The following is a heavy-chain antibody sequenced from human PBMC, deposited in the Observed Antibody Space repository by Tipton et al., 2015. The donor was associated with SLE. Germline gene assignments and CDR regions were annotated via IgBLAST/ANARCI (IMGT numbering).Heavy chain of an antibody. CDR3: ARDTTVVGGAFDI. V-gene: IGHV6-1*01. CDR1: GDSVSSNSAT. CDR2: TYYRSKWYN. D-gene: IGHD4-23*01. J-gene: IGHJ3*02. Sequence: PGLVKPSQILSLTCAISGDSVSSNSATWNWFRQSPSRGLEWLGRTYYRSKWYNDYAVSVKSRITINPDASKNQFSLQLNSVTPEDTAVYYCARDTTVVGGAFDIWGQGTMVTVSS.